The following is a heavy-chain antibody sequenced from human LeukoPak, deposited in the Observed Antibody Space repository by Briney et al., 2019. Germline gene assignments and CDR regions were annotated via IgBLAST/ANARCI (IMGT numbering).Heavy chain of an antibody. D-gene: IGHD2-2*01. J-gene: IGHJ5*02. CDR2: ISAYNGNT. CDR3: ARDIVVVPAAMPGTWFDP. CDR1: GYTFTSYG. Sequence: ASVKVSCKASGYTFTSYGISWVRQAPGQGLEWMGWISAYNGNTNYAQKLQGRVTMTTDTSTSTAYMELRSLRSDDTAVYYCARDIVVVPAAMPGTWFDPWGQGTLVTVSS. V-gene: IGHV1-18*01.